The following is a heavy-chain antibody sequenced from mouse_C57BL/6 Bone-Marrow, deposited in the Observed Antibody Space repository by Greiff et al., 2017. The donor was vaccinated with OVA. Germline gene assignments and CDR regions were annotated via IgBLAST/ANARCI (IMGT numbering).Heavy chain of an antibody. V-gene: IGHV6-3*01. CDR1: GFTFSNYW. J-gene: IGHJ3*01. D-gene: IGHD3-2*02. CDR2: IRLKSDNYAT. CDR3: TETAQATAY. Sequence: DVMLVESGGDLVKPGGSMKLSCVASGFTFSNYWMNWVRQSPEKGLEWVAQIRLKSDNYATHYAESVKGRFTISRDDSKSSVYLQMNNLRAEDTGIYYCTETAQATAYWGQGTLVTVSA.